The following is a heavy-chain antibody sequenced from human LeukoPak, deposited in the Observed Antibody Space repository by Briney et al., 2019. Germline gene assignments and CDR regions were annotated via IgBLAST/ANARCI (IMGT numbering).Heavy chain of an antibody. D-gene: IGHD2-21*02. CDR2: IYYSGST. CDR3: ARDDPYCGGDCYAFDI. CDR1: GGSISSYY. J-gene: IGHJ3*02. V-gene: IGHV4-59*01. Sequence: SETLSLTCTVSGGSISSYYWSWLRQPPGKGLEWLGYIYYSGSTNYNPSLKSRVTISVDTSKNQFSLKLSSVTAADTAVYYCARDDPYCGGDCYAFDIWGQGTMVTVSS.